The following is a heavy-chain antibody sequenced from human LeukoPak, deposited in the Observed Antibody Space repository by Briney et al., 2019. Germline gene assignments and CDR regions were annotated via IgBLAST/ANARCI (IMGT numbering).Heavy chain of an antibody. CDR2: ISGSGRDS. Sequence: PGGSLRLSCSASGFTLSRFAMHWVRQAPGKGLEYVSAISGSGRDSYYADSVKGRFTISRDNSKNTLYLQMSGLRAENTALYFCAKKRESSPTSFDNWGQGTLVTVSS. J-gene: IGHJ4*02. V-gene: IGHV3-64D*06. CDR3: AKKRESSPTSFDN. CDR1: GFTLSRFA. D-gene: IGHD2/OR15-2a*01.